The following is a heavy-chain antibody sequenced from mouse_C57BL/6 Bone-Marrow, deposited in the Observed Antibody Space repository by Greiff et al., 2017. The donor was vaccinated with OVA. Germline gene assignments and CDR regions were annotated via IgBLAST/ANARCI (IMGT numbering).Heavy chain of an antibody. Sequence: EVQVESGGGLVQPKGSLKLSCAASGFTFNTYAMHWVRQAPGKGLEWVARIRSKSSNYATYYADSVKDRFTISRDDSQSMLYLQMNNLKTEDTAMYYCVRDRGYYGPFAYWGQGTLVTVSA. J-gene: IGHJ3*01. D-gene: IGHD1-2*01. CDR1: GFTFNTYA. CDR3: VRDRGYYGPFAY. CDR2: IRSKSSNYAT. V-gene: IGHV10-3*01.